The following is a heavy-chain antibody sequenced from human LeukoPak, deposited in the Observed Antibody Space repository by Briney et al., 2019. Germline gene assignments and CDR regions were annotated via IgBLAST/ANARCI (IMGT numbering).Heavy chain of an antibody. V-gene: IGHV3-43*02. D-gene: IGHD6-19*01. CDR2: ITEGGRKT. Sequence: GGPLSLSCAPSGFIFEVYVVLCARQARGKALVWFSHITEGGRKTHYADSVEGRFTISRDNSKNSLYLQMNSLRMEDTAFYNCAKARGSGWSPFHYWGQGNLVTVSS. CDR1: GFIFEVYV. CDR3: AKARGSGWSPFHY. J-gene: IGHJ4*02.